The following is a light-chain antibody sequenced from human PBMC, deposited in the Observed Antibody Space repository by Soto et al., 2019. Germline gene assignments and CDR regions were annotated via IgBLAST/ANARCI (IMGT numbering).Light chain of an antibody. Sequence: QSVLTQPPSDSGAPGQRVTISCTGSSSNIGAGYDVHWYQQLPGTAPKLLIYDNSNRPSGVPDRFSGSKSGTSASLAITGLQAEDEADYYCQSYDSSLSGAVFGGGTQLTVL. CDR1: SSNIGAGYD. V-gene: IGLV1-40*01. CDR3: QSYDSSLSGAV. J-gene: IGLJ7*01. CDR2: DNS.